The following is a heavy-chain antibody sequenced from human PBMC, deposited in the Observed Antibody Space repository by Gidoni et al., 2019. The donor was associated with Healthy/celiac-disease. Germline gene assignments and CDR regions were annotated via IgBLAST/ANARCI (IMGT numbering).Heavy chain of an antibody. Sequence: EVQLLESGGGLVQPGGSLRLSCAASGFPFSSYAMSWVRQAPGKGLEWVSAISGSGGSTYYADSVKGRFTISRDNSKNTLYLQMNSLRAEDTAVYYCAKRGIVVVVAATRGAFDIWGQGTMVTVSS. CDR2: ISGSGGST. CDR3: AKRGIVVVVAATRGAFDI. V-gene: IGHV3-23*01. J-gene: IGHJ3*02. CDR1: GFPFSSYA. D-gene: IGHD2-15*01.